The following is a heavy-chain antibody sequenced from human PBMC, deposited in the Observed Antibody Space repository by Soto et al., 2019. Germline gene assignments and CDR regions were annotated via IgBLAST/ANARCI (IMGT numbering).Heavy chain of an antibody. CDR2: INAGSGNT. V-gene: IGHV1-3*01. Sequence: ASVKVSCKASGYTSTNYGMHWVRQAPGQRLEWMGWINAGSGNTKYSQKFQGRITITRDTSASTVYMELSSLRSEDTAVYYCANDIIVIPAAKGLDYWGQGALVTVSS. CDR3: ANDIIVIPAAKGLDY. D-gene: IGHD2-2*01. J-gene: IGHJ4*02. CDR1: GYTSTNYG.